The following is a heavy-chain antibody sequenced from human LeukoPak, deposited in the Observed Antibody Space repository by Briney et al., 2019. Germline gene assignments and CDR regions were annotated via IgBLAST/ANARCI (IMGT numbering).Heavy chain of an antibody. V-gene: IGHV3-23*01. J-gene: IGHJ4*02. D-gene: IGHD3-3*01. Sequence: GGSLRLSCAASGFTFSSYAMSWVRQAPGKGLELVSAISGSGGGTYYADSVKGRFTISRDNSKNTLYLQMNSLRAEDTAVYYCAKPITIFGVVIDYDYWGQGTLVTVSS. CDR1: GFTFSSYA. CDR3: AKPITIFGVVIDYDY. CDR2: ISGSGGGT.